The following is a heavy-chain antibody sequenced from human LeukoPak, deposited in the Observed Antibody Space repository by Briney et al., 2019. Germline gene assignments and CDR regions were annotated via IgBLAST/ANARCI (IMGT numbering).Heavy chain of an antibody. CDR2: IYYTGST. Sequence: SETLSLTCTVSGGSLSSYYWSWIRQPPGKGLEWIGYIYYTGSTDCNPSLKSRVTISIDTSKNQFSLNLSSVTAADTAAYYCARSGSYAGFFDYWGQGTLVTVSS. V-gene: IGHV4-59*08. CDR3: ARSGSYAGFFDY. D-gene: IGHD1-26*01. CDR1: GGSLSSYY. J-gene: IGHJ4*02.